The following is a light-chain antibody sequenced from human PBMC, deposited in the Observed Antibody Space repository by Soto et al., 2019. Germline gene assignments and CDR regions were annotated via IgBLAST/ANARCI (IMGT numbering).Light chain of an antibody. J-gene: IGKJ3*01. Sequence: VMTQSPAILSVSPGERATLSCRASQSVASRLAWYQQKPGQAPRLLIFDSSTRATGISARFSGGGSGTEFTLTISSLQSEDFAIYYCQQYDDWPLTFGPGTKVDI. V-gene: IGKV3-15*01. CDR2: DSS. CDR3: QQYDDWPLT. CDR1: QSVASR.